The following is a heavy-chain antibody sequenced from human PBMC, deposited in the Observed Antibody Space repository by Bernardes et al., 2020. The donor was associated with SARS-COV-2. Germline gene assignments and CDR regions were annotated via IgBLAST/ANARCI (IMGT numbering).Heavy chain of an antibody. J-gene: IGHJ3*01. CDR1: GYTFTDYY. CDR3: ARRHGHVFNGFDL. Sequence: ASVKVSCMASGYTFTDYYMHWVRQAPGQGLEWMGWINSNSGSTNYAQKFQGRVTMTRDTSISTAYMELSRLRSDDTAVYYCARRHGHVFNGFDLWGQGTVVTVSS. CDR2: INSNSGST. V-gene: IGHV1-2*02.